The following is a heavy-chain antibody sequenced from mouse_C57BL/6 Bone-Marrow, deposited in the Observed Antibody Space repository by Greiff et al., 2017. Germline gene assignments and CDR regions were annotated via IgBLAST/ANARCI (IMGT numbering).Heavy chain of an antibody. J-gene: IGHJ4*01. CDR2: IDPSDSYT. CDR3: ARGDDGSSFFYAMDY. V-gene: IGHV1-59*01. CDR1: GYTFTSYW. Sequence: QVQLQQSGAELVRPGPSVKLSCKASGYTFTSYWMHWVKQRPGQGLEWIGVIDPSDSYTNYNQKFKGKATLTVDTSSSTAYMQLSSLTSEDSAVYYCARGDDGSSFFYAMDYWGQGTSVTVSS. D-gene: IGHD1-1*01.